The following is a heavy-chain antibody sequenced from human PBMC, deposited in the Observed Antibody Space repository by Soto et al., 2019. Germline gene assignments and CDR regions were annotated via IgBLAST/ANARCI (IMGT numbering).Heavy chain of an antibody. CDR3: ATAPRAGTGYYYYGMDV. J-gene: IGHJ6*02. V-gene: IGHV1-24*01. CDR1: GYTLTELS. D-gene: IGHD6-13*01. Sequence: ASVKVSCKVSGYTLTELSMHWVRQAPGKGLEWMGGFDPEDGETIYAQKFQGRVTMTEDTSTDTAYMELSSLRSEDTAVYYRATAPRAGTGYYYYGMDVWGQGTTVTVSS. CDR2: FDPEDGET.